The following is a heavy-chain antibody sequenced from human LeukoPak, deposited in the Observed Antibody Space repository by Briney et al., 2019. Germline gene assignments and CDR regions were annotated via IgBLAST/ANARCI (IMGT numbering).Heavy chain of an antibody. V-gene: IGHV4-39*01. Sequence: SETLSLTCTVSGGSISSSSYYWGWVRQPPGKGLEWIGSIYYSGSTYYNPSLKSRVTISVDTSKNQFSLKLSSVTAADTAVYYCASPRLRLGELSSNPPFDYWGQGTLVTVSS. CDR1: GGSISSSSYY. J-gene: IGHJ4*02. CDR3: ASPRLRLGELSSNPPFDY. CDR2: IYYSGST. D-gene: IGHD3-16*02.